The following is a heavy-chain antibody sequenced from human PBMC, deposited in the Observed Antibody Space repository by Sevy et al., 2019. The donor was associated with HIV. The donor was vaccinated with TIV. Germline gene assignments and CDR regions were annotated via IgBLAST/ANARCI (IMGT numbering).Heavy chain of an antibody. CDR2: ISGSGGST. CDR3: ARERAFCSGDSCDSDY. V-gene: IGHV3-23*01. J-gene: IGHJ4*02. CDR1: GFTFSNYA. Sequence: GGSLRLSCAASGFTFSNYAMSWVRHAPGKGLEWVSSISGSGGSTYYADSAKGRFTISRGNSKNTLYLQMNSLRGEDTAVYYCARERAFCSGDSCDSDYWGQGTLVTVSS. D-gene: IGHD2-15*01.